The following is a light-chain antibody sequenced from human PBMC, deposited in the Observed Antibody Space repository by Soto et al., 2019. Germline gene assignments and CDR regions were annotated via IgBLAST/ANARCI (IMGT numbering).Light chain of an antibody. J-gene: IGKJ1*01. CDR1: QSVSSY. CDR2: DAS. CDR3: QQRSNWPWT. V-gene: IGKV3-11*01. Sequence: EIVVTQSPATRSFSPGEGGTLSFRASQSVSSYLAWYQQKPGQAPRLLIYDASNRATGIPARFSGSGSGTDFTLTISSLEPEDFAVYYCQQRSNWPWTFGQGTKVDIK.